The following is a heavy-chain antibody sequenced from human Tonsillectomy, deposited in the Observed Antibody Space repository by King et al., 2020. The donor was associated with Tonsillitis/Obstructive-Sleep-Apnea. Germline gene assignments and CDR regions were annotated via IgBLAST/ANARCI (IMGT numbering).Heavy chain of an antibody. CDR2: ISYDASNK. V-gene: IGHV3-30*04. D-gene: IGHD6-25*01. CDR1: GFTFSTFA. CDR3: ARDCAPSGNSHGWPDY. Sequence: VQLVESGGGVVQPGRSLNLSCVASGFTFSTFAMHWVRQAPGKGLEWVAIISYDASNKYYADSVKGRFSISRDNSKNTLYLQMYSLRAEDTAVYYCARDCAPSGNSHGWPDYWGQGVLVTVSS. J-gene: IGHJ4*02.